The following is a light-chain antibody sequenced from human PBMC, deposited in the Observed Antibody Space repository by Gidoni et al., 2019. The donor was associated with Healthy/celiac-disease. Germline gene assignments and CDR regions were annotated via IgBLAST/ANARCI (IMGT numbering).Light chain of an antibody. Sequence: SLSPGERATLSCRASQSVSSSYLAWYQQKPGQAPRLLIYGASSRATGIPDRFSGSGSGTDFTLTISRLEPEDFAVYYCQQYGSSSGSTFGGGTKVEIK. J-gene: IGKJ4*01. V-gene: IGKV3-20*01. CDR2: GAS. CDR3: QQYGSSSGST. CDR1: QSVSSSY.